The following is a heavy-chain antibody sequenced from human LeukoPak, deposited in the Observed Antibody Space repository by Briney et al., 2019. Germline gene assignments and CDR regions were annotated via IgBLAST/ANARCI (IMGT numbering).Heavy chain of an antibody. CDR3: AKGGYYYDSSGYYGHY. D-gene: IGHD3-22*01. CDR2: ISYDGSNK. CDR1: GFTFSSYA. J-gene: IGHJ4*02. V-gene: IGHV3-30-3*01. Sequence: GRSLRLSCAASGFTFSSYAMHWVRQAPGKGLEWVAVISYDGSNKYYADSVKGRFTISRDNSKNTLYLQMNSPRAEDTAVYYCAKGGYYYDSSGYYGHYWGQGTLVTVSS.